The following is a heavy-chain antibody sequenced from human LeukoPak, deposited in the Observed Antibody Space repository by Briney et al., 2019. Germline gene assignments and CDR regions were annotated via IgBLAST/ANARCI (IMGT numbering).Heavy chain of an antibody. J-gene: IGHJ4*02. CDR3: AKEGGASRFDY. V-gene: IGHV3-23*01. Sequence: GGSLRLSCAASGFTFNNYAMSWVRQAPGKGLEWVSSISGGGANTYYADSVKGRFTISRDNSKNTLYLQMNSLRAEDTAVYYCAKEGGASRFDYWGQGTLVTVSS. CDR1: GFTFNNYA. D-gene: IGHD5-12*01. CDR2: ISGGGANT.